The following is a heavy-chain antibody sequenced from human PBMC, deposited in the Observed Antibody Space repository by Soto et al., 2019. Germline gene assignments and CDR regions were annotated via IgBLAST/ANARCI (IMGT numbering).Heavy chain of an antibody. D-gene: IGHD6-6*01. CDR3: ARGGSSFPYFFDY. J-gene: IGHJ4*02. CDR2: IFYSGST. CDR1: GDSINSYS. Sequence: SETLSLTCTVSGDSINSYSWSWIRQPPGKGLECIGCIFYSGSTVYDPSLKGRVTMSLDTSKNQLSLNLSSVTAADTAVYYCARGGSSFPYFFDYWGQGALVTVSS. V-gene: IGHV4-59*01.